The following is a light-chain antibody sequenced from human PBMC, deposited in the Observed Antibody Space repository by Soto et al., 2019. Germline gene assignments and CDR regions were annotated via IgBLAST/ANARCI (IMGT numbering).Light chain of an antibody. Sequence: DIQMTQSPSSLSASVGDRVTITGRASQSISSYLNWYQQKPGKAPKILIYAASSLQSGVPSRFSGSGSGTDFTLTISSLQPEDFETYYCQQSYSTPRTFGQGTKVDIK. V-gene: IGKV1-39*01. J-gene: IGKJ1*01. CDR1: QSISSY. CDR2: AAS. CDR3: QQSYSTPRT.